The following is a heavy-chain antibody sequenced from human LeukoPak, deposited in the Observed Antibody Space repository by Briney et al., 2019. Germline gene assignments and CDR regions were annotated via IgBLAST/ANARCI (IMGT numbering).Heavy chain of an antibody. CDR3: ATAKFGGNSYFDY. CDR2: INPSGDST. J-gene: IGHJ4*02. V-gene: IGHV1-46*01. D-gene: IGHD4-23*01. CDR1: GYIFTSYF. Sequence: ASVKDSCKASGYIFTSYFIHWLRQAPGQGLEWMGIINPSGDSTNYAQEFQGRVTMTRDTSTSTVYMELSSLRSEDTAVYYCATAKFGGNSYFDYWGEGTLVTVSS.